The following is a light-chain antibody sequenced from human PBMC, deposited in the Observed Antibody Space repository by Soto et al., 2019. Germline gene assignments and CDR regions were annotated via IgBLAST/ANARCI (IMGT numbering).Light chain of an antibody. CDR1: SSDVGGYNY. Sequence: QSALTQPASVSGSPGQSITISCTRTSSDVGGYNYVSWYQQHPGKAPKLMIYDVSNRPSGVSNRFSGSKSGNTASLTISGLQAEDEADYYCSSYTSSSTPYDFGTGTKVTVL. CDR2: DVS. V-gene: IGLV2-14*01. CDR3: SSYTSSSTPYD. J-gene: IGLJ1*01.